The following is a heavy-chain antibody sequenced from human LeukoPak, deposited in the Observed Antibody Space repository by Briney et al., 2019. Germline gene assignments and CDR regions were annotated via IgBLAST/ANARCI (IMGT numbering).Heavy chain of an antibody. CDR1: GGSFSGYY. Sequence: PSETLSLTCAVYGGSFSGYYWGWIRQPPGKGLEWIVENNRSGRNNYNPSLKRRVTISVDTSKNQFSLKLSSVTAADTAVYYCATKEGPTYDILTGPAPATTYMDVWGKGTTVTVSS. CDR3: ATKEGPTYDILTGPAPATTYMDV. D-gene: IGHD3-9*01. CDR2: NNRSGRN. V-gene: IGHV4-34*01. J-gene: IGHJ6*03.